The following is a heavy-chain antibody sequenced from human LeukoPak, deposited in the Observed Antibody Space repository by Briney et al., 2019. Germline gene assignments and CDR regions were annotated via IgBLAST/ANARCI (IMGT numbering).Heavy chain of an antibody. Sequence: GGSLRLSCAASGFTFSNYSMSWVRQAPGKGLEWVSVISGSGGSTYYADSVQGRFTISRDNSKNTLYLQMNSLRAEDTAVYYCAKDPGYSSDWYGRGFDYWGQGTLVTVSS. CDR3: AKDPGYSSDWYGRGFDY. J-gene: IGHJ4*02. V-gene: IGHV3-23*01. CDR2: ISGSGGST. CDR1: GFTFSNYS. D-gene: IGHD6-19*01.